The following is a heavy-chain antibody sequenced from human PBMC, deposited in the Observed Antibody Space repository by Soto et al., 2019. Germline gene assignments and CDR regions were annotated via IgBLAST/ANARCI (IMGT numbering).Heavy chain of an antibody. J-gene: IGHJ4*02. CDR2: IYYSGST. CDR1: GGSISSYY. Sequence: SETLSLTCTVSGGSISSYYWSWIRQPPGKGLEWIGYIYYSGSTNYNPSLKSRVTISVDTSKNQFSLKLSSVTAADTAVYYCARSTTFRGYFDYWGQGTLVTVSS. V-gene: IGHV4-59*01. CDR3: ARSTTFRGYFDY. D-gene: IGHD3-16*01.